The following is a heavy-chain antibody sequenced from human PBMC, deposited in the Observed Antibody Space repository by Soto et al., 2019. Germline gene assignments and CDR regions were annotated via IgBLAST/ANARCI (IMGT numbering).Heavy chain of an antibody. D-gene: IGHD6-19*01. CDR2: IYYSGRT. J-gene: IGHJ6*02. CDR1: GGSITNYY. CDR3: ARHGQWLVTGYFYYGMDV. Sequence: SETLSLTCTVSGGSITNYYWSWSRQPPGKGLEWIGYIYYSGRTSYNPSLKSRVTISVDTSNNQFSLKLSSVTAADTAVYYCARHGQWLVTGYFYYGMDVWGQGTTVT. V-gene: IGHV4-59*08.